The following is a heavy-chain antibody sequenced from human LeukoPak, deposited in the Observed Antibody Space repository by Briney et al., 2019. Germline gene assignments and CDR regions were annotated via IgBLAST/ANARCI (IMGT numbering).Heavy chain of an antibody. CDR2: ISGYNGHT. CDR1: VYTFTSYG. V-gene: IGHV1-18*01. D-gene: IGHD3-10*01. CDR3: ARDSREVLLWFGEFSS. J-gene: IGHJ5*02. Sequence: ASVKVSCKASVYTFTSYGISWVRQAPGQGLEWMGWISGYNGHTKYAQKFQGRATMTTDTATSTAYMELRSLRADDTAVYYCARDSREVLLWFGEFSSWGQGTLVTVSS.